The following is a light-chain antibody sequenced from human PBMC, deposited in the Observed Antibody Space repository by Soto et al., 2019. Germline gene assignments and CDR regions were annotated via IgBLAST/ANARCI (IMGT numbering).Light chain of an antibody. CDR3: QQYDSSSPT. V-gene: IGKV1-5*01. CDR1: QNISVW. J-gene: IGKJ2*01. CDR2: DAS. Sequence: DIQMTQSPSTLSASVGDGVTITCRASQNISVWLARYQQRPGKAPKFLIYDASSLETGVPSRFSGSGSGTEFTLTIRSLQPDEFANYYCQQYDSSSPTFGQGTKLEIK.